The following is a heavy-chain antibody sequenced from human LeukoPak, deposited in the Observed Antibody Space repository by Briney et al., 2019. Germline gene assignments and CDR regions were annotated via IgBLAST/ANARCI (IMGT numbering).Heavy chain of an antibody. V-gene: IGHV3-23*01. CDR3: AKELWAGRPFDY. CDR2: ISSGGGST. J-gene: IGHJ4*02. D-gene: IGHD6-19*01. CDR1: GFTFSSYP. Sequence: GGSLRLSCAASGFTFSSYPMTWVRQAPGKGLEWVSTISSGGGSTYYADSVKGRFTISRDNSKNTLYLQMNSLRAEDTAVYYCAKELWAGRPFDYWGQGTLVTVSS.